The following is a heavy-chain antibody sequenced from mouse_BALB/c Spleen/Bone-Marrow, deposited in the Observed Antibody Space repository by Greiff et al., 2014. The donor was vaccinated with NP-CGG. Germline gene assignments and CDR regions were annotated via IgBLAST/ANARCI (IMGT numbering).Heavy chain of an antibody. V-gene: IGHV2-6-5*01. CDR1: GFSLTDYG. J-gene: IGHJ2*01. CDR3: AKHDTTVVLDY. Sequence: VQRVESGPGLVAPSQSLSTTCTVSGFSLTDYGVSWIRQPPGKGLEWLGVIWGGGITYYNSTLKSRLSISKDNSKSQVFLKMNSLQTDDTAMYYCAKHDTTVVLDYWGQGTTLTVSS. D-gene: IGHD1-1*01. CDR2: IWGGGIT.